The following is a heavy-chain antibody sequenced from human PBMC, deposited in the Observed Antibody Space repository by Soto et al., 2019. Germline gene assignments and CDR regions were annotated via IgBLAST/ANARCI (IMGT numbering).Heavy chain of an antibody. CDR1: GYSFTSYW. V-gene: IGHV5-51*01. D-gene: IGHD6-13*01. CDR2: IYPGDSDT. Sequence: PGESLKISCKGSGYSFTSYWIGWVRQMHGKGLEWMGIIYPGDSDTRYSPSFQGQVTISADKSISTAYLQWSSLKASDTAMYYCARTAAAGKNYYGVDVWGQGTTVTVSS. CDR3: ARTAAAGKNYYGVDV. J-gene: IGHJ6*02.